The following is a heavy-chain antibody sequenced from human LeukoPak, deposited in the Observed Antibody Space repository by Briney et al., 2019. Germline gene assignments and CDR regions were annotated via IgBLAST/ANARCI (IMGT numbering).Heavy chain of an antibody. Sequence: GGSLRLSCAASGFTFSSYAMHWVRHAPGKGLEWVAVISYDGSNKYYADSVKGRFTISRDNSKNTLFLQMNSLRAEDTAVYYCANTKQYAFDIWGQGTMVTVSS. J-gene: IGHJ3*02. CDR1: GFTFSSYA. CDR3: ANTKQYAFDI. CDR2: ISYDGSNK. V-gene: IGHV3-30*14. D-gene: IGHD1/OR15-1a*01.